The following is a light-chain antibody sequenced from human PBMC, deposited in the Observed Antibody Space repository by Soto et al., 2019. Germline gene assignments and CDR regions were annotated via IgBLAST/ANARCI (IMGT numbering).Light chain of an antibody. CDR3: QKYDSAPSLT. CDR2: AAS. J-gene: IGKJ4*01. Sequence: DIQMTQSPSSLSASVGASVTITCRASQGISSYLAWYQQKPGKVPRLLIYAASTLQSGVPSRFSGSGSGTDFTITISSLQPEDVATYYCQKYDSAPSLTFGGGTKVEIK. CDR1: QGISSY. V-gene: IGKV1-27*01.